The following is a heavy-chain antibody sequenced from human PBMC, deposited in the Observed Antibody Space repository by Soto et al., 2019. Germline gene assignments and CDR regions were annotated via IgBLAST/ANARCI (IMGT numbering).Heavy chain of an antibody. Sequence: QVQLQESGPGLVKPSQTLSLTCTVSGGSISSGDYYWSWIRQPPGKGLEWIGYIYSRGSTYYNPSIKSRVTIPVDTSKNQFSLKLSSVTAADTAVYYCARGEMGVRGVIDYWGQGTLVTVSS. CDR3: ARGEMGVRGVIDY. CDR2: IYSRGST. CDR1: GGSISSGDYY. D-gene: IGHD3-10*01. J-gene: IGHJ4*02. V-gene: IGHV4-30-4*01.